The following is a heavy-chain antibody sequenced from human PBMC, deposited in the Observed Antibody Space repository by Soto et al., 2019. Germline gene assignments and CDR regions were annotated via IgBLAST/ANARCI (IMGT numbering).Heavy chain of an antibody. D-gene: IGHD2-2*02. CDR1: GGSVSSGSYY. CDR2: IYYSGST. CDR3: ASVTRTCISTSCYRYYYGMDV. J-gene: IGHJ6*02. V-gene: IGHV4-61*01. Sequence: SETLSLTCTVSGGSVSSGSYYWSWIRQSPGKGLEWIGYIYYSGSTNYNPSLKSRVTISVDTSKNQFSLKLSSVTAADTAVYYCASVTRTCISTSCYRYYYGMDVWGQGTTVTVSS.